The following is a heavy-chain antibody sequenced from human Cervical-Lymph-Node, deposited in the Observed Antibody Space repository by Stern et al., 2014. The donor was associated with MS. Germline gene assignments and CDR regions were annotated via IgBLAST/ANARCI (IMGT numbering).Heavy chain of an antibody. CDR2: ITNVGST. CDR3: ARDTSSPERSDW. J-gene: IGHJ4*02. D-gene: IGHD1-1*01. Sequence: VQLVESGGGVIQPGGSLRLSCTASGLTVSRDYMTWVRQAPGKGLEWVSLITNVGSTFYTDSVKGRFTISRDDSKNTVYLHMTSLRAEDTAMYYCARDTSSPERSDWWGQGTLVTVSS. CDR1: GLTVSRDY. V-gene: IGHV3-53*01.